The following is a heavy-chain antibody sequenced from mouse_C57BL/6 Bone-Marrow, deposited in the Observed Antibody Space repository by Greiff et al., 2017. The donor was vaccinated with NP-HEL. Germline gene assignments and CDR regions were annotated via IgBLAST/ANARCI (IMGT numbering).Heavy chain of an antibody. V-gene: IGHV5-15*01. Sequence: EVKVVESGGGLVQPGGSLKLSCAASGFTFSDYGMAWVRQAPRKGPEWVAFISNLAYSIYYADTVTGRFTISRENAKNTLYLEMSSLRSEDTAMYYCARYGPYAMDYWGQGTSVTVSS. CDR1: GFTFSDYG. J-gene: IGHJ4*01. D-gene: IGHD2-10*02. CDR2: ISNLAYSI. CDR3: ARYGPYAMDY.